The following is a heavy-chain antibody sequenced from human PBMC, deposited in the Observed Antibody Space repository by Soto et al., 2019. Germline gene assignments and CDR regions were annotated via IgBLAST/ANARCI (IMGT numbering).Heavy chain of an antibody. CDR3: ARRVWSGYEGSYDY. J-gene: IGHJ4*02. CDR1: GGTFSSYA. Sequence: GASVKVSCKASGGTFSSYAISWVRQAPGQGLEWMGGIIPIFGTANYAQKFQGRVTITADESTSTAYMELSSLRSEDTAVYYCARRVWSGYEGSYDYWGQGTLVTVSS. V-gene: IGHV1-69*13. CDR2: IIPIFGTA. D-gene: IGHD3-3*01.